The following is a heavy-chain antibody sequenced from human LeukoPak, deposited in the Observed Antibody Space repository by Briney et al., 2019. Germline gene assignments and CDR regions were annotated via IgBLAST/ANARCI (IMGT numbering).Heavy chain of an antibody. CDR3: ASSGLGGFGELIH. J-gene: IGHJ4*02. CDR1: GYTFTSYG. Sequence: ASVKGSCKDSGYTFTSYGIRWVGQAPGEGREGRGWISAYKGNTNYAQKLQGRVTMTTDTCTSTTYMELRSFRSDDTAVYYCASSGLGGFGELIHWGQGTLVTVSS. D-gene: IGHD3-10*01. CDR2: ISAYKGNT. V-gene: IGHV1-18*01.